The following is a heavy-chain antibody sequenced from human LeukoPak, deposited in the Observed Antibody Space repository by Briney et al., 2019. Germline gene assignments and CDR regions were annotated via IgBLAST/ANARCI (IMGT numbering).Heavy chain of an antibody. Sequence: PGGSLRLSCAASGFTFSSYSMNWVRQAPGKGLEWVSSISSSSSYLYYADSVKGRFTISRDNAKNSLYLQMNSLRAEDTAVYYCATQWLRTSGVSNAFDIWGQGTMVTVSS. D-gene: IGHD5-12*01. CDR2: ISSSSSYL. CDR1: GFTFSSYS. J-gene: IGHJ3*02. CDR3: ATQWLRTSGVSNAFDI. V-gene: IGHV3-21*01.